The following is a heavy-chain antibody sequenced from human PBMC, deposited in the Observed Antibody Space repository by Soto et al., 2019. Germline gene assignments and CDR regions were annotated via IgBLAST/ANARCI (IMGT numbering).Heavy chain of an antibody. D-gene: IGHD2-21*02. J-gene: IGHJ6*03. Sequence: QVQVVESGGGVVQPGRSLRLTCDVSGFTFRSYGMHWVRQAPGKGLEWVALIWSSGTNKYYADSVKGRFTISRDNSKNTLYLEMNSLRAEDTAVYYCARDRTANHYMDVWGKGTTVTVSS. CDR3: ARDRTANHYMDV. CDR1: GFTFRSYG. CDR2: IWSSGTNK. V-gene: IGHV3-33*01.